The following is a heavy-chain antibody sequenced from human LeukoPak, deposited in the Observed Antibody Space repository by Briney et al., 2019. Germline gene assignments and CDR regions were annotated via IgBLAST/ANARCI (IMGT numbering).Heavy chain of an antibody. D-gene: IGHD2-2*02. CDR2: ISYDGSNK. J-gene: IGHJ4*02. V-gene: IGHV3-30*01. Sequence: TGGSLRLSCAASGFTFSNAWMSWVRQAPGKGLEWVAVISYDGSNKYYADSVKGRFTISRDNSKNTLYLQMNSLRAEDTAVYYCARDSVRYCSSTSCHRPDYWGQGTLVTVSS. CDR1: GFTFSNAW. CDR3: ARDSVRYCSSTSCHRPDY.